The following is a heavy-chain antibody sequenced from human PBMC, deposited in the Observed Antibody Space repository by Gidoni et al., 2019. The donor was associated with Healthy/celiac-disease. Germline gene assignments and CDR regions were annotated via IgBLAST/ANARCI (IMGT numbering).Heavy chain of an antibody. CDR3: AREGHRITIFGVVTPFDP. CDR1: GYTFTSYA. D-gene: IGHD3-3*01. Sequence: QVQLVQSGAEVKKPGASVKVSCKASGYTFTSYAMHWVAQAPGQRLEWMGGINAGNGNTKYSQKFQGRVTITRDTSASTAYMELSSLRSEDTAVYYCAREGHRITIFGVVTPFDPWGQGTLVTVSS. CDR2: INAGNGNT. V-gene: IGHV1-3*01. J-gene: IGHJ5*02.